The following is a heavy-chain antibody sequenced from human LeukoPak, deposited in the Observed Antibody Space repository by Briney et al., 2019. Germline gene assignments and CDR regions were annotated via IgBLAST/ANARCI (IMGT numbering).Heavy chain of an antibody. V-gene: IGHV3-30*01. CDR2: ISYDGSNK. D-gene: IGHD3-3*01. J-gene: IGHJ4*02. Sequence: PVRSLRLSCAASGFTFSSYAMHWVRQAPGKGLEWVAVISYDGSNKYYADSVKGRFTISRDNSKNTMYLQMNSLRAEDTAVYYCASPRFLEWLLRFDYWGQGTLVTVSS. CDR3: ASPRFLEWLLRFDY. CDR1: GFTFSSYA.